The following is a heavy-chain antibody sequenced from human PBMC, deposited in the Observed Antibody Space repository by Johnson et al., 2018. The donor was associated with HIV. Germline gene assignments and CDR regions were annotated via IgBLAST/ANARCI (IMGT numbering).Heavy chain of an antibody. D-gene: IGHD1-26*01. J-gene: IGHJ3*02. CDR3: TVHSGERTDHDAFDI. CDR1: GFTFDDYG. CDR2: INWNGGST. Sequence: EQLVESGGGLVQPGGSLRLSCAASGFTFDDYGMSWVRQVPGKGLEWVAGINWNGGSTSYADSVKGRFTISRDNAKNSLYLQMNSLRAEDTAVYYCTVHSGERTDHDAFDIWGQGTMVTVSS. V-gene: IGHV3-20*04.